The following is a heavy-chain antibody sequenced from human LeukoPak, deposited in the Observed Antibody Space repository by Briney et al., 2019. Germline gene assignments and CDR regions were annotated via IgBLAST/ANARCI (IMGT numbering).Heavy chain of an antibody. CDR1: GFTFSSYA. Sequence: GGSLRLSCAASGFTFSSYAMSWVRQAPGKGLEWVSAISGSGGSTYYADSVKGRFTISRDNSKNTLYLQMNSLRAEDTAVYYCAESPLLYSYGYIEYYFDYWGQGTLVTVSS. CDR2: ISGSGGST. D-gene: IGHD5-18*01. CDR3: AESPLLYSYGYIEYYFDY. V-gene: IGHV3-23*01. J-gene: IGHJ4*02.